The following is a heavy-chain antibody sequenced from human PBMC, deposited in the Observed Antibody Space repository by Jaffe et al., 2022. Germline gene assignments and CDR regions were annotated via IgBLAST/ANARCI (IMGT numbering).Heavy chain of an antibody. CDR1: GYSISRDHY. CDR3: ARMGGDYGASSWYFDL. CDR2: IYHSGST. J-gene: IGHJ2*01. V-gene: IGHV4-38-2*02. Sequence: QVQLQESGPELLKSSETLSLICTVSGYSISRDHYWGWIRLPPGKGMEWIGSIYHSGSTYYNPSLKSRVTMSVDTSSNHFSLKLNSVTAAETAMYYCARMGGDYGASSWYFDLWGRGTLVTVSS. D-gene: IGHD4-17*01.